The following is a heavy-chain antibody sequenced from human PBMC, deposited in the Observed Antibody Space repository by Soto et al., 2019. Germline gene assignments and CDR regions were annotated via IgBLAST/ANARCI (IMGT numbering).Heavy chain of an antibody. Sequence: GGSLRLSCSASGFPFSSYGVQWIRQAPGKGLEYVAGISSNGGETYYADSVKGRFIISRDNPKNTLYLQMSSLRTEDTAVYYCGKGSAAGAGYFYDYWGQGTLVTVSS. D-gene: IGHD6-13*01. CDR1: GFPFSSYG. V-gene: IGHV3-64D*06. J-gene: IGHJ4*02. CDR3: GKGSAAGAGYFYDY. CDR2: ISSNGGET.